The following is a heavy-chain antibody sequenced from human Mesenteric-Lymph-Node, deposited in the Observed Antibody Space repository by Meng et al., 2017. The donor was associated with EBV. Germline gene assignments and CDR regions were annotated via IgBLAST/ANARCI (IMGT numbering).Heavy chain of an antibody. CDR2: VRHTGIT. CDR3: AVLGKVVIGSD. CDR1: GXSXMSSNW. D-gene: IGHD3-10*01. J-gene: IGHJ1*01. Sequence: SGXAVVHLSGTXXRTGAVSGXSXMSSNWWPWVRQAPGKGLEWIGEVRHTGITNYNPSLKSRVSMSVDKSQNQFSLKLTSMTAADTAVYYCAVLGKVVIGSDWGQGTLVTVSS. V-gene: IGHV4-4*02.